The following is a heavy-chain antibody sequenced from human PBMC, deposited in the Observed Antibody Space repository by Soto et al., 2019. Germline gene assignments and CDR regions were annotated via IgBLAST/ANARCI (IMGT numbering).Heavy chain of an antibody. CDR2: IFSNDDK. Sequence: QVTLKESGHVLVKPTETLTLTCTVSGFSLSDPRMGVSWIRQPPGKALEWLAHIFSNDDKFYSTSLKSRLTISKDTSKSQVVLITANMDPVDTATYYCARIRWGSGWYGEFDYWGQGALVTVSS. CDR1: GFSLSDPRMG. CDR3: ARIRWGSGWYGEFDY. V-gene: IGHV2-26*01. J-gene: IGHJ4*02. D-gene: IGHD6-19*01.